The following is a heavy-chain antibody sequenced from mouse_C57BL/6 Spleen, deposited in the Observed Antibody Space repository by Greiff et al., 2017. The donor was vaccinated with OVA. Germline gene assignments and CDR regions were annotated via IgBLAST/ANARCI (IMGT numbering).Heavy chain of an antibody. CDR3: ARSIYYSNPYYYAMDD. J-gene: IGHJ4*01. CDR1: GYTFTSYW. CDR2: IDPSDSYT. V-gene: IGHV1-59*01. Sequence: QVQLQQPGAELVRPGTSVKLSCKASGYTFTSYWMHWVKQRPGQGLEWIGVIDPSDSYTNYNQKFKGKATLTVDTSSSTAYMQLSSLTSEDSAVYYCARSIYYSNPYYYAMDDWGQGTSVTVSS. D-gene: IGHD2-5*01.